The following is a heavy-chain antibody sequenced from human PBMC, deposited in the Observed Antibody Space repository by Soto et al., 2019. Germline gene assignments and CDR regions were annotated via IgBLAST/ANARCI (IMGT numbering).Heavy chain of an antibody. D-gene: IGHD6-19*01. J-gene: IGHJ4*02. CDR1: GFSLRTPGVG. CDR3: ARSIHSSGYYYFDY. V-gene: IGHV2-5*01. CDR2: NFWNDDR. Sequence: QITLKESGPTLLKPTQTLTLTCTFSGFSLRTPGVGVGWIRQPPGKALEWLVFNFWNDDRRYSPSLKTRLTVSKDTSRNQVVLRVTYMGPEDTATYFCARSIHSSGYYYFDYWGQGILVTVSS.